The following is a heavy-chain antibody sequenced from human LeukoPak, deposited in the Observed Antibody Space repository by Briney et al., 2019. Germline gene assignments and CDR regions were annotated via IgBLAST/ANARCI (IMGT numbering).Heavy chain of an antibody. D-gene: IGHD1-26*01. CDR1: GGSISSYY. Sequence: SETLSLTCTVSGGSISSYYWSWIRQPPGKGLEWIGYIYYSGSTNYNPSLKSRVTISVDTSKDQFSLKLSSVTAADTAVYYCARDRIEGDYAFDIWGQGTMVTVSS. J-gene: IGHJ3*02. CDR2: IYYSGST. V-gene: IGHV4-59*01. CDR3: ARDRIEGDYAFDI.